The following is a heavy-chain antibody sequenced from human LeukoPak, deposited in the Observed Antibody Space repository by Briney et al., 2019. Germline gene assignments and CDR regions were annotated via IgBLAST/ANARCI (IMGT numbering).Heavy chain of an antibody. CDR2: IYYSGST. Sequence: PSETLSLTCTVSGGSISSYYWSWIRQPPGKGLEWIGYIYYSGSTNYNPSLRSRGTISVDTSNNQFSLKLTSVTAADTAVYYCARSGRGNSAGFDCWGQGTLVTVSS. J-gene: IGHJ4*02. CDR3: ARSGRGNSAGFDC. D-gene: IGHD3-10*01. CDR1: GGSISSYY. V-gene: IGHV4-59*01.